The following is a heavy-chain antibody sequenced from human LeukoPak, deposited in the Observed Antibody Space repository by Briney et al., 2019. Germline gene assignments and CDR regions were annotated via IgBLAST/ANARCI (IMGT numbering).Heavy chain of an antibody. CDR2: IKEDGSVK. D-gene: IGHD6-13*01. CDR1: GFTFSSYW. V-gene: IGHV3-7*01. CDR3: ARDSPTILGSWIFDY. Sequence: GGSLRLSCAASGFTFSSYWMSWVRQAPGKGLEWVANIKEDGSVKYYVDSVKGRFTISRDNAKNSLYLQMNSLRAEDTAVYYCARDSPTILGSWIFDYWGQGTLVTVSS. J-gene: IGHJ4*02.